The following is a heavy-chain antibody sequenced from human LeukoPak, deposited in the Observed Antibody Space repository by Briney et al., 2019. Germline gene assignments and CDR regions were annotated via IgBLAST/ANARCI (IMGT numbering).Heavy chain of an antibody. V-gene: IGHV3-74*01. CDR3: SPGFAFDV. CDR2: ISTDGGRT. D-gene: IGHD2-15*01. CDR1: GFTFTDYW. Sequence: PGGSLRPSCAASGFTFTDYWMHWVRQRPGEGLVWVSHISTDGGRTNYADSVKGRFTTSRDDTKNTVYLQMSSLRAEDTAVYYCSPGFAFDVWGQGTMVTDSS. J-gene: IGHJ3*01.